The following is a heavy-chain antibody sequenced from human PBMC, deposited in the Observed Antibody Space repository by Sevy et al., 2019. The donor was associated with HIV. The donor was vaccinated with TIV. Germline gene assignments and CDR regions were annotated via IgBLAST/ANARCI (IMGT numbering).Heavy chain of an antibody. J-gene: IGHJ4*02. Sequence: GGSLRLSCAASGFTFSSYAMSWVHQAPGKGLEWVSVISGSGGSTYYANSVKGRFTISRDNSKNTLYLKMNSLRTEDTAVYYCAKELLRDYDSSGYYYVGVDYWGQGTLVTVSS. CDR1: GFTFSSYA. V-gene: IGHV3-23*01. CDR2: ISGSGGST. D-gene: IGHD3-22*01. CDR3: AKELLRDYDSSGYYYVGVDY.